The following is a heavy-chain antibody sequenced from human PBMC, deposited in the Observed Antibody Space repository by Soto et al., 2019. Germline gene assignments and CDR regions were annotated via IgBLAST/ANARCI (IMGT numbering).Heavy chain of an antibody. CDR2: FNPSGDAT. J-gene: IGHJ3*02. CDR1: GSIFSNDY. CDR3: ARRGMSKIGFDS. V-gene: IGHV1-46*01. D-gene: IGHD3-10*01. Sequence: ASVEFSCKASGSIFSNDYLHWGRQAPGQGLEWMGVFNPSGDATHYAQNFQGRVTVTRDTSSSTVYMELSNLTSDDTAVYYCARRGMSKIGFDSWGQGTMVTVSS.